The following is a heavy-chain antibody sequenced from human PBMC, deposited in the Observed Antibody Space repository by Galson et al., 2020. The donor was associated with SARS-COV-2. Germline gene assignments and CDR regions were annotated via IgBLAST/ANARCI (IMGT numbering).Heavy chain of an antibody. CDR3: ARDLHYYDSSGYYTEYFQH. D-gene: IGHD3-22*01. Sequence: GGSLRLSCAASGFTVSSNYMSWVRQAPGKGLEWVSVIYSGVSTYYADSLKGRFTISRDNSKNTLYLQMNSLRAEDTAVYYCARDLHYYDSSGYYTEYFQHWGQGTLVNVSS. CDR2: IYSGVST. V-gene: IGHV3-53*01. CDR1: GFTVSSNY. J-gene: IGHJ1*01.